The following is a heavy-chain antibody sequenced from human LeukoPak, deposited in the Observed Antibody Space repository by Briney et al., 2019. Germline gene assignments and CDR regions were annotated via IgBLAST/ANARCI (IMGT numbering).Heavy chain of an antibody. CDR1: GFTFSNYI. CDR2: ISSSSSLI. D-gene: IGHD1-20*01. Sequence: PGGSLRLSCAASGFTFSNYIMNWVRQAPGKGLEWLSYISSSSSLIYYADSVKGRFTISRDNAKNSLYLQMNSLRDEDTGVYYCARVNWNDVGSFDYWGQGTLVTVSS. V-gene: IGHV3-48*02. J-gene: IGHJ4*02. CDR3: ARVNWNDVGSFDY.